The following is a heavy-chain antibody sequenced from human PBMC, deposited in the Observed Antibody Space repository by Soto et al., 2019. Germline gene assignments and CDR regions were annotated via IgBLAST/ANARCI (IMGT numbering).Heavy chain of an antibody. D-gene: IGHD2-15*01. CDR2: INPNSGGT. CDR1: GYTFTGYY. CDR3: ARHGSFYRSGGEVGYMDV. V-gene: IGHV1-2*04. J-gene: IGHJ6*03. Sequence: QVQLVQSGAEVKKPGASVKVSCKASGYTFTGYYMHWVRQAPGQGLEWMGWINPNSGGTNYAQKFQGWVTMTRDTSISTAYMELSRLRSDDTAVYYCARHGSFYRSGGEVGYMDVWGKGTTVTVSS.